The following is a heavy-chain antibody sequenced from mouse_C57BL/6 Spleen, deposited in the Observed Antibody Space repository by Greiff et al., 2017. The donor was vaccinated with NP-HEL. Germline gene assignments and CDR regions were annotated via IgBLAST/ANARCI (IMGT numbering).Heavy chain of an antibody. V-gene: IGHV1-69*01. D-gene: IGHD2-3*01. CDR3: ARDGPFAY. CDR2: IDPSDSYT. J-gene: IGHJ3*01. CDR1: GYTFTSYW. Sequence: QVQLQHPGAELVMPGASVKLSCKASGYTFTSYWMHWVKQRPGQGLEWIGEIDPSDSYTNYNQKFKGKSTLTVDKSSSTAYMQLSSLTSEDSAVYYCARDGPFAYWGQGTLVTVSA.